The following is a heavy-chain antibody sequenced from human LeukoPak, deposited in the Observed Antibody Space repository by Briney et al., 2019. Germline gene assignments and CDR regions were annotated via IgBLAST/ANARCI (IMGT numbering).Heavy chain of an antibody. CDR2: IGTAGGT. CDR3: ARDVNNAFDI. CDR1: GFTFSSYD. D-gene: IGHD2/OR15-2a*01. Sequence: GGSLRLSCAASGFTFSSYDMHWVRQATGKGLEWVSAIGTAGGTYYPGSVKGRFTISRENAKNSLYLQMNSLRAGDTAVYYCARDVNNAFDIWGQGTMVTVSS. J-gene: IGHJ3*02. V-gene: IGHV3-13*01.